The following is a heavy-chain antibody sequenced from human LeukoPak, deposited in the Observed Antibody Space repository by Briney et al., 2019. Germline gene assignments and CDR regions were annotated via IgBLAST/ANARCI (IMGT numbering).Heavy chain of an antibody. CDR2: ISANGADK. CDR1: RFTFSTYA. Sequence: GGSLRLSCAVSRFTFSTYAMSWVRQAPGQGLEGVSAISANGADKYYADSVKGRFTISRDNSKNTLFLQMTSLRVEDTAVYYCANYRKPQGLDYWGQGTLVTVSS. J-gene: IGHJ4*02. D-gene: IGHD1-14*01. CDR3: ANYRKPQGLDY. V-gene: IGHV3-23*01.